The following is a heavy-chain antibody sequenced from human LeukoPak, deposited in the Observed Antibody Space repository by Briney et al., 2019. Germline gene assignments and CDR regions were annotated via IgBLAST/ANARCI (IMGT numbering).Heavy chain of an antibody. J-gene: IGHJ4*02. CDR1: GFTFSSYA. CDR2: ISYDGSNK. V-gene: IGHV3-30-3*01. Sequence: PGRSLRLSCAASGFTFSSYAMHWVRQAPGKGLEWVAVISYDGSNKYYADSVKGRFTISRDNSKNTLYLQMNSLRAEDTAVYYCAREEEPTPIMIVVVTLVDWGQGTLVTVSS. CDR3: AREEEPTPIMIVVVTLVD. D-gene: IGHD3-22*01.